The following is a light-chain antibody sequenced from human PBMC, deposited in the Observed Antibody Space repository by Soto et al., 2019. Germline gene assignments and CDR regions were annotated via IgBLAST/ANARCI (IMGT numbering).Light chain of an antibody. CDR2: EVN. CDR3: SSHGGNSPYV. CDR1: TSDIGGYDY. Sequence: QSALTQPPSASGSPGQSVAISCTGTTSDIGGYDYVSWYQQHPGKAPKIMIYEVNKRPSGVPDRFSGSKSGNTASLTVSGLQAEDEADYYCSSHGGNSPYVFGTGTKLTVL. V-gene: IGLV2-8*01. J-gene: IGLJ1*01.